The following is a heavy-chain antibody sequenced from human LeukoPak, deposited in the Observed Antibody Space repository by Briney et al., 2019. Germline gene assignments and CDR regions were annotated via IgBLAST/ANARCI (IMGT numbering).Heavy chain of an antibody. Sequence: SETLSLTCTVSGDSVSSGSSYWSWIRQPPGKGLEWVGYIYYSGSITYNPSLKSRVTISVDTSKNQFSLKLSFVTAADTAVYYCARDSSSSSDYYYYAMDVWGQGTTVTVSS. J-gene: IGHJ6*02. D-gene: IGHD2-2*01. CDR2: IYYSGSI. CDR1: GDSVSSGSSY. V-gene: IGHV4-61*01. CDR3: ARDSSSSSDYYYYAMDV.